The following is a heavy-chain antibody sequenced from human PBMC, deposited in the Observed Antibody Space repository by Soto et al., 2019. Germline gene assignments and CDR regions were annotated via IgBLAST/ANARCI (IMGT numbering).Heavy chain of an antibody. J-gene: IGHJ4*02. CDR2: VLYDGSKK. CDR1: GFRFSDYG. V-gene: IGHV3-30*18. CDR3: VKDLALMGDY. D-gene: IGHD3-16*01. Sequence: QVHLVESGGGVVQPGTSLRLSCTASGFRFSDYGMDWVRQAPCKGLEWVSRVLYDGSKKYYADSVKGRFTISRDNPRNTLYLQMDSLRADDTAVYYCVKDLALMGDYWGQGTPVTVSS.